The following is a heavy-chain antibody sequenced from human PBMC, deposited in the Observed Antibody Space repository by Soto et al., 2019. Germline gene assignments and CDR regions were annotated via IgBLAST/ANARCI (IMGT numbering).Heavy chain of an antibody. Sequence: EVQLVESGGGLVKPGGSLRLSCAASGFTFSNAWMSWVRQAPGKGLEWVGRIKSKTDGGTTDYAAPVKGRFTISRDDSKNTLYLQMNSLKTEDTAVYYCTTEDDYCGGDCPVGYWGQGTLVTVSS. D-gene: IGHD2-21*02. CDR2: IKSKTDGGTT. J-gene: IGHJ4*02. V-gene: IGHV3-15*01. CDR1: GFTFSNAW. CDR3: TTEDDYCGGDCPVGY.